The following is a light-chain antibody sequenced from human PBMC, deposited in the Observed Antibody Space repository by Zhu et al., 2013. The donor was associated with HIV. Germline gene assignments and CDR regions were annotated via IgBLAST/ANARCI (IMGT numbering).Light chain of an antibody. J-gene: IGKJ4*01. CDR1: QSITKY. Sequence: DIQMTQSPSSLSASVGDRVTITCRSRQSITKYLNWYQQKPGKAPRLLIYDVSSLQSGVPSRFSGSGSGTDFTLTISSLQSEDLATYYCQQYNSYSPLTFGGGTKVEIK. V-gene: IGKV1-39*01. CDR3: QQYNSYSPLT. CDR2: DVS.